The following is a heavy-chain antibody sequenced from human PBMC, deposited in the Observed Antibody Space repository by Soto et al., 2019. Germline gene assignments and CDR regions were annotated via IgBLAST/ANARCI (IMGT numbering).Heavy chain of an antibody. CDR1: GGSFSGYY. Sequence: QVQLQQWGAGPLRPLETLSLTCGVSGGSFSGYYWAWIRQSPGKGLEWIGEINDRGSINYNPSLKSRVSSSGDTSKNHYSLNLRSVTAADTAVYYCARESHDILTGPPWVWYFDLWGRGTLVTVSS. V-gene: IGHV4-34*01. J-gene: IGHJ2*01. CDR2: INDRGSI. CDR3: ARESHDILTGPPWVWYFDL. D-gene: IGHD3-9*01.